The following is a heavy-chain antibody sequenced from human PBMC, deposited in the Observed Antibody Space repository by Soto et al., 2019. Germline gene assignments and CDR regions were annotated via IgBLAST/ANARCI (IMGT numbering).Heavy chain of an antibody. CDR1: GFTFNTYC. D-gene: IGHD2-15*01. Sequence: EVQLVESGGGLVRPGGSLRLSCAASGFTFNTYCMSWVRQAPGKGLEWVANITQDGSEKYYVDSVKGRLTISRDNAENSVYLQMNSLRAEDTAVYFCTRGECNIETYSCFDYWGQGTLVTVSS. V-gene: IGHV3-7*01. CDR3: TRGECNIETYSCFDY. J-gene: IGHJ4*02. CDR2: ITQDGSEK.